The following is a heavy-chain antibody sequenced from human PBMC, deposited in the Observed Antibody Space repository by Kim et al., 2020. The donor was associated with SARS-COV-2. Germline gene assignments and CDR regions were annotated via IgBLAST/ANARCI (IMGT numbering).Heavy chain of an antibody. J-gene: IGHJ4*02. V-gene: IGHV3-23*01. CDR1: GFTFSNYD. D-gene: IGHD3-10*01. CDR3: ARGGGFEN. CDR2: ITTTGGST. Sequence: GGSLRLSCAASGFTFSNYDMAWGRQAPGKGLEWVSTITTTGGSTYYADSVKVRVTISRDNSKNTLYLQMNSLRGDDTAVYYCARGGGFENWGQGTLVTVSS.